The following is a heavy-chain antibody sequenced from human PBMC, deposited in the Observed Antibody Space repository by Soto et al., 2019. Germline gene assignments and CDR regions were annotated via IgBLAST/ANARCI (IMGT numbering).Heavy chain of an antibody. CDR2: INHSGNT. Sequence: SETLSLTCAVYGKSLSGYYWSWIRQPPGKALEWIGEINHSGNTNYNPSLKSRVTISVDTSKNQLFLNLSSVTAADTAMYYCARHHVRGRTIAGAAEFWGQGTLVTVSS. CDR3: ARHHVRGRTIAGAAEF. V-gene: IGHV4-34*01. CDR1: GKSLSGYY. D-gene: IGHD1-26*01. J-gene: IGHJ4*02.